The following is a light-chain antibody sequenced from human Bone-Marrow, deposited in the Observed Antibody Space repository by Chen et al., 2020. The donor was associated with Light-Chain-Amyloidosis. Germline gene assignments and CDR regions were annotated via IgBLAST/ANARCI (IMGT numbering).Light chain of an antibody. CDR2: DVS. V-gene: IGLV2-14*01. CDR3: SSYTSSSTPVV. Sequence: QSALTQPASVSGSPGQSITISCTGTSSDVGGYNYVSWYQQHPGKAPKLMIYDVSNRPSGVSTRFSGSKSGNTASLTISGIQAEDEADYYCSSYTSSSTPVVFGGGTKLTVL. CDR1: SSDVGGYNY. J-gene: IGLJ2*01.